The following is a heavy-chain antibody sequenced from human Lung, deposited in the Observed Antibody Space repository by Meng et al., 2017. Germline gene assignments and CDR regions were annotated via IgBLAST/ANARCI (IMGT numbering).Heavy chain of an antibody. D-gene: IGHD6-25*01. Sequence: QVQLVQSGAEVKKPGASVKVSCKASGYTFTSYYIHWVRQAPGQGLEWMGLINRSGDYTRYAQRFQGRVTMTRDTSTSTVYMELSSLRSEDTAVYFCARDVRLLEAYFDYWGQGTLVTVSS. V-gene: IGHV1-46*03. CDR2: INRSGDYT. CDR3: ARDVRLLEAYFDY. CDR1: GYTFTSYY. J-gene: IGHJ4*02.